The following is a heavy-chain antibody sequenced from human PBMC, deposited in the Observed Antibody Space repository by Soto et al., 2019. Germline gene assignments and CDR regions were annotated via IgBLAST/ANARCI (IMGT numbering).Heavy chain of an antibody. J-gene: IGHJ4*02. CDR1: GFSGSNNA. D-gene: IGHD3-10*02. V-gene: IGHV3-30-3*01. CDR3: ARRGPNNRGFYYVHY. Sequence: GGSLRLSSAAAGFSGSNNAMHWVRQAPGRGLEGVAVILYEGSNEHYADSVKGRFTISRDNSKNTLYQEMNRLSAEDTAMYYCARRGPNNRGFYYVHYWGQGPMVTVS. CDR2: ILYEGSNE.